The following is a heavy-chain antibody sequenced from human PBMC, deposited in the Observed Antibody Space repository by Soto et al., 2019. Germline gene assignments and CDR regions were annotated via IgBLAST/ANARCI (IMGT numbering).Heavy chain of an antibody. J-gene: IGHJ4*02. D-gene: IGHD2-8*02. CDR1: GYTFTSYG. CDR3: ARDRHASCHIWWCEDFDY. V-gene: IGHV1-18*01. CDR2: ISAYNGNT. Sequence: QVQLVQSGAEVKKPGASVKVSCKASGYTFTSYGISWVRQAPGQGLEWMGWISAYNGNTNYAQKHNGRVTMTTDTSTSKAYMELRSLRSDDTAVYYCARDRHASCHIWWCEDFDYWGQGTLVTVSS.